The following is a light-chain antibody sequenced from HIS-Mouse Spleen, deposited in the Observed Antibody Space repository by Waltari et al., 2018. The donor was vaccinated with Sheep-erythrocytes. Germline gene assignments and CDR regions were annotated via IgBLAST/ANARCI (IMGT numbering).Light chain of an antibody. J-gene: IGLJ2*01. CDR1: SSALGGYNY. Sequence: QSALTQPRSVSGSPGQSVTISCTGTSSALGGYNYVSWYQQHPGKAPKLMIYDVSKRPSGVPDRFSGSKSGNTATLTISRVEAGDEADYYCQVWKVFGGGTKLTVL. V-gene: IGLV2-11*01. CDR2: DVS. CDR3: QVWKV.